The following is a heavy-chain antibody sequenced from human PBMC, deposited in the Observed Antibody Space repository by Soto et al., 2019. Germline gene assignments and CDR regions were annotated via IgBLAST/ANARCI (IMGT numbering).Heavy chain of an antibody. CDR3: ARGPSWLSYYYYGMDV. CDR2: MNPNSGNT. V-gene: IGHV1-8*01. D-gene: IGHD5-12*01. J-gene: IGHJ6*02. CDR1: GYTFTSYD. Sequence: ASVKVSCKASGYTFTSYDINWVRQATGQGLELMGWMNPNSGNTGYAQKFQGRVTMTRNTSIITAYMELSSLRSEDTAVYYCARGPSWLSYYYYGMDVWGQGTTVTVSS.